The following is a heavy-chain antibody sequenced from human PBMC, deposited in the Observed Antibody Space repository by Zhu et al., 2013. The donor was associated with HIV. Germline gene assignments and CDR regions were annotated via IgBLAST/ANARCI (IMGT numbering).Heavy chain of an antibody. J-gene: IGHJ6*02. Sequence: QVQLVQSGAEVKKPGSSVKVSCKASGGTFSSYGISWVRLAPGQGLEWMGGIIPIFRTANYAQKFQGRVTITADESTSTAYMELGSLRSEDTAVYYCARRTFRGVYPRVYYYGMDVWGQGTTVTVSS. D-gene: IGHD3-10*01. CDR2: IIPIFRTA. CDR3: ARRTFRGVYPRVYYYGMDV. CDR1: GGTFSSYG. V-gene: IGHV1-69*01.